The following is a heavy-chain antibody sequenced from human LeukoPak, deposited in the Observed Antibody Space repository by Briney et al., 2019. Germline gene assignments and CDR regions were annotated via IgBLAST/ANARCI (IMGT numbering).Heavy chain of an antibody. CDR1: GFTFSSYW. D-gene: IGHD3-16*01. V-gene: IGHV3-74*01. CDR2: INSDGSST. Sequence: PGGSLRLSCAASGFTFSSYWMHWVRQAPGKGLVWVSRINSDGSSTSYADSVKGRFTISRDNAKNTLYLQMNSLRAEDTAVYYCASLRFYSYFDYWGQGTLVTVSS. J-gene: IGHJ4*02. CDR3: ASLRFYSYFDY.